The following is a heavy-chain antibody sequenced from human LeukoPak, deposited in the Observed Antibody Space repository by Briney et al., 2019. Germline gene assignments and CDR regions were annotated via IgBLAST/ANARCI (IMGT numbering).Heavy chain of an antibody. V-gene: IGHV4-4*07. J-gene: IGHJ5*02. CDR1: GGSISSYY. CDR3: AREVVVPAAITAWFDP. CDR2: IYTSGST. Sequence: PSETLSLTCTVSGGSISSYYWSWIRQPAGKGLEWLGRIYTSGSTNYNPSLKSRVTMSVDTSKNQFSLKLSSVTAADTAVYYCAREVVVPAAITAWFDPWGQGTLVTVSS. D-gene: IGHD2-2*02.